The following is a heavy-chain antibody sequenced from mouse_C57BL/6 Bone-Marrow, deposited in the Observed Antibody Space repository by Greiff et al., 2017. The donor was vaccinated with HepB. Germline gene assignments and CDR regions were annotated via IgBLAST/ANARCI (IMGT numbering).Heavy chain of an antibody. CDR1: GYTFTSYW. J-gene: IGHJ2*01. V-gene: IGHV1-64*01. CDR2: IHPNSGST. D-gene: IGHD2-5*01. CDR3: ARGGSLYSNYVRNY. Sequence: QVQLQQPGAELVKPGASVKLSCKASGYTFTSYWMHWVKQRPGQGLEWIGMIHPNSGSTNYNEKFKSKATLTVDKSSSTAYMQLSSLISEDSAVYYCARGGSLYSNYVRNYWGQGTTLTVSS.